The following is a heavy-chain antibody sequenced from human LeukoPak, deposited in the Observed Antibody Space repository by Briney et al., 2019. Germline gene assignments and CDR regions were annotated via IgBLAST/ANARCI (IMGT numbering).Heavy chain of an antibody. CDR2: IRSKAYGGTT. J-gene: IGHJ4*02. CDR1: GFTFGGFA. D-gene: IGHD3-22*01. V-gene: IGHV3-49*03. CDR3: TRDDLERFYDSGSYYYDFDY. Sequence: GGSLRLSCTASGFTFGGFAVSWFRQAPGKGLEWVGFIRSKAYGGTTDYAASVKGRFTISRDDSKTIAYLQMNSLKTEDTGVYYCTRDDLERFYDSGSYYYDFDYWGQGTLVTVSS.